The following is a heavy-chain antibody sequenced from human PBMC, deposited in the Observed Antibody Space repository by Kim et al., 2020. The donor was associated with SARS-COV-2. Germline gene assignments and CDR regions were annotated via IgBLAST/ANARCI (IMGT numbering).Heavy chain of an antibody. J-gene: IGHJ4*02. V-gene: IGHV3-53*01. Sequence: GGSLRLSCAASGFSFSANYMSWIRQAPGKGLEWVSFTYSGDSTNYADSVKGRFTISGDSYKNTVDHQLNSVRAEDAAVYYFTSGRHGPLGGYFGVWGQGTLVTVSS. CDR2: TYSGDST. CDR3: TSGRHGPLGGYFGV. CDR1: GFSFSANY.